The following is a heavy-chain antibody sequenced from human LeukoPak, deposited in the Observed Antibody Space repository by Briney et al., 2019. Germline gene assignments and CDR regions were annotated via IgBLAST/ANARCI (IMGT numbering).Heavy chain of an antibody. V-gene: IGHV4-4*07. CDR3: ARDLVRGVIMWFDP. J-gene: IGHJ5*02. CDR2: IYTSGST. Sequence: SETLSLTCTVSGGSISSYYWSWIRQTAGKGLEWIGRIYTSGSTNYNPSLKSRVTMSVDTSKNQFSLKLSSVTAADTAVYYCARDLVRGVIMWFDPWGQGTLVTVSS. D-gene: IGHD3-10*01. CDR1: GGSISSYY.